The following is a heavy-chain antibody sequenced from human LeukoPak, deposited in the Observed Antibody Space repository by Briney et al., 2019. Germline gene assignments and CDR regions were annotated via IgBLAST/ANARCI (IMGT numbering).Heavy chain of an antibody. CDR1: GYTFTSYA. CDR3: AREDRSGYYYAYCMDV. Sequence: ASVKVSCKASGYTFTSYAMNWVRQAPGQGLEWMGWINTNTGNPTYAQGFTGRFVFSLDTSVSTAYLQISSLKAEDTAVYYCAREDRSGYYYAYCMDVWGKGTTVTVSS. V-gene: IGHV7-4-1*02. CDR2: INTNTGNP. J-gene: IGHJ6*03. D-gene: IGHD2-15*01.